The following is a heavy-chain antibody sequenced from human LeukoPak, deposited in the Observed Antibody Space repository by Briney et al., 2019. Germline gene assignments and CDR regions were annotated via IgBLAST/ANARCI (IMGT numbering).Heavy chain of an antibody. CDR2: IYYSGST. CDR1: GGPISSYY. V-gene: IGHV4-59*01. CDR3: AFYGSGSYRGQNWFDP. D-gene: IGHD3-10*01. J-gene: IGHJ5*02. Sequence: SETLSLTCTVSGGPISSYYWSWIRQPPGKGLEWIGYIYYSGSTNYNPSLKSRVTISVDTSKNQFSLKLSSVTAADTAVYYCAFYGSGSYRGQNWFDPWGQGTLVTVSS.